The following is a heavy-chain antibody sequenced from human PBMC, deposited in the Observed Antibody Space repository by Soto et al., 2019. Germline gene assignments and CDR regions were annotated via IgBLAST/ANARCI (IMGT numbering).Heavy chain of an antibody. Sequence: QLQLQESGPGLVKPSETPSLTCTVSGVSISSSSNYCGWIRLPPGKGLEWIGSNYYSGSTDYNPSLRSRVTISVDTSKNQLSLKLSSVTAADTAVYYCSRAERVYMDVGGKGTTVTVSS. CDR1: GVSISSSSNY. CDR2: NYYSGST. D-gene: IGHD3-10*01. CDR3: SRAERVYMDV. V-gene: IGHV4-39*05. J-gene: IGHJ6*03.